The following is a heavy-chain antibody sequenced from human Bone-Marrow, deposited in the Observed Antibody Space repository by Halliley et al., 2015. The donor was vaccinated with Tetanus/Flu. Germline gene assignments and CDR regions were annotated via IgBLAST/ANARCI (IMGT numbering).Heavy chain of an antibody. CDR3: GAPEVGC. CDR2: ISANGGST. J-gene: IGHJ4*02. Sequence: KGLEYVSTISANGGSTYYADSVKGRFTISRDNSKNTLYLQMSSLRSDDTAVYYCGAPEVGCWGQGALVTVSS. D-gene: IGHD3-10*01. V-gene: IGHV3-64D*06.